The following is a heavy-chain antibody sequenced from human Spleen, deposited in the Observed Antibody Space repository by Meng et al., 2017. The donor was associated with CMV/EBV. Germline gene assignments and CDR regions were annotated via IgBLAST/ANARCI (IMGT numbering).Heavy chain of an antibody. V-gene: IGHV1-18*01. J-gene: IGHJ5*02. Sequence: SCKASGYTFTVFGITWVRQAPGHGLEWMGWIRPHDDKTAYAENFRGRVTMTVATSTDTAYLHLRGLTSDDAAVYFCARGGKEGSFDAWGQGTPVTVSS. D-gene: IGHD3-10*01. CDR2: IRPHDDKT. CDR1: GYTFTVFG. CDR3: ARGGKEGSFDA.